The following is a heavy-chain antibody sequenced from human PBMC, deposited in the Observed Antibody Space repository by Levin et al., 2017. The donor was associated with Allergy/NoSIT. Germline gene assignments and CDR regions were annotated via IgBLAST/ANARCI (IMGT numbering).Heavy chain of an antibody. V-gene: IGHV3-74*01. Sequence: GGSLRLSCAASGFTFSSYWMHWVRQAPGKGLVWVSRINSDGSSTSYADSVKGRFTISRDNAKNTLYLQMNSLRAEDTAVYYCATGRVATIWSDGMDVWGQGTTVTVSS. D-gene: IGHD5-12*01. J-gene: IGHJ6*02. CDR2: INSDGSST. CDR3: ATGRVATIWSDGMDV. CDR1: GFTFSSYW.